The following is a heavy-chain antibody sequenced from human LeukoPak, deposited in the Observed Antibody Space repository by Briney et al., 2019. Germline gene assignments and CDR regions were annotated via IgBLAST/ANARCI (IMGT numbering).Heavy chain of an antibody. Sequence: SVKVSCKASGGTFSSYAISWVRQAPGQGLEWMGGIIPIFGTANYAQKLQGRVTMTTDTSTSTAYMELRSLRSDDTAVYYCARGGLLWFGEPFDYWGQGTLVTVSS. CDR1: GGTFSSYA. CDR2: IIPIFGTA. CDR3: ARGGLLWFGEPFDY. J-gene: IGHJ4*02. D-gene: IGHD3-10*01. V-gene: IGHV1-69*05.